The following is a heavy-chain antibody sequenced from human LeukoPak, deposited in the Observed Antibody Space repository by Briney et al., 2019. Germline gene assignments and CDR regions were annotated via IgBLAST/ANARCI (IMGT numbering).Heavy chain of an antibody. CDR1: GGSISSGGYY. D-gene: IGHD1-1*01. J-gene: IGHJ3*02. CDR3: ARHRRTTNDAFDI. V-gene: IGHV4-30-2*01. Sequence: SQTLSLTCTVSGGSISSGGYYWSWIRQPPGKGLEWIGYIYHSGSTYYNPSLKSRVTISVDRSKNQFSLKLSSVTAADTAVYYCARHRRTTNDAFDIWGQGTMVTVSS. CDR2: IYHSGST.